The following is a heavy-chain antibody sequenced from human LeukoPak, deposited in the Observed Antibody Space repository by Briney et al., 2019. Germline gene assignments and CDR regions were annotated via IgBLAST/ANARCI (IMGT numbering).Heavy chain of an antibody. J-gene: IGHJ4*02. V-gene: IGHV4-39*07. CDR3: ARVLAADDSSGYYIDY. CDR2: IYYSGST. CDR1: GGSISSSSYY. D-gene: IGHD3-22*01. Sequence: SETLSLTCTVSGGSISSSSYYWGWIRQPPGKGLEWIGSIYYSGSTYYNPSLKSRVTISVDTSKNQFSLKLSSVTAADTAVYYCARVLAADDSSGYYIDYWGQGTLVTVSS.